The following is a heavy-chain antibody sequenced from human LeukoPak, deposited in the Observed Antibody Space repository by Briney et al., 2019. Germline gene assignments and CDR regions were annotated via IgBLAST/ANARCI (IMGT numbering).Heavy chain of an antibody. D-gene: IGHD2-21*02. J-gene: IGHJ4*02. V-gene: IGHV4-31*03. CDR3: ARGDCGGDCYVYYFDY. CDR1: GGSISSGGYY. CDR2: IYYSGST. Sequence: SETLSLTCTVSGGSISSGGYYWSWIRQHPGKGLEWIGYIYYSGSTYYNPSLKSRVTISVDTSKNQFSLKLSSVTAADTAVYYCARGDCGGDCYVYYFDYWGRGTLVTVSS.